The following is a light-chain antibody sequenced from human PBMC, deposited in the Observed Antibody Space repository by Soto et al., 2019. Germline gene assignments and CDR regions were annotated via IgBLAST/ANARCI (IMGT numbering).Light chain of an antibody. CDR1: QSIGDS. Sequence: IQMTQSPSSLSASVGDRITITCRASQSIGDSLAWYQQKPGKAPKLLIYAASTWESGVPARFSGSGSGTEYTLTISSLQPDDFATYYCQHNNSYSKTFGQGTKVDIK. CDR2: AAS. V-gene: IGKV1-5*01. J-gene: IGKJ1*01. CDR3: QHNNSYSKT.